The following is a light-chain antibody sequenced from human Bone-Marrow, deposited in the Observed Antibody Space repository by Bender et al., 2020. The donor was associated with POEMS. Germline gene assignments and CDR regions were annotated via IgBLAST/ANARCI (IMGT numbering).Light chain of an antibody. Sequence: QSALTQPASVSGSPGQSITISCIGTSSDIGYYDEVSWYQQYPGKAPKAIIYNDNRRPWGAAHRFSGTKSATAAPLTISGLPAEDEADYYCSSHASRSALLFGGGTKLTV. CDR3: SSHASRSALL. J-gene: IGLJ2*01. V-gene: IGLV2-14*03. CDR2: NDN. CDR1: SSDIGYYDE.